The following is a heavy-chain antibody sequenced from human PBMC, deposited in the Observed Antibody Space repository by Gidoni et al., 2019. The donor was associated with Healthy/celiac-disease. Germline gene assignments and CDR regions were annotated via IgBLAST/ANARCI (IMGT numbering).Heavy chain of an antibody. J-gene: IGHJ4*02. CDR3: AREGFEDFWSGYLPSY. D-gene: IGHD3-3*01. Sequence: EVQLVESGGGLVQPGGSLRLSCAASGFTFSSYWLSWVRQAPGKGVEWVSNIKRDGSEKYYVDSVKGRFTISRENAKNSLYLQMNSLRAEDTAVYYCAREGFEDFWSGYLPSYWGQGTLVTVSS. CDR1: GFTFSSYW. CDR2: IKRDGSEK. V-gene: IGHV3-7*01.